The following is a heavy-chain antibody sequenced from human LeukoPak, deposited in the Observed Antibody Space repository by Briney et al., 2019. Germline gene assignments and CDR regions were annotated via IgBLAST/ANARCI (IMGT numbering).Heavy chain of an antibody. CDR3: ARSSGSYRPFDS. Sequence: GGSLRLSCAASGFTFSSFEVNWVRQAPGKGLEWISHISHTFDIKYADSVKGRFTISRDNAKNSQYLQMASLRAQDTGIYYCARSSGSYRPFDSWGQGTLVIVSS. D-gene: IGHD3-22*01. CDR2: ISHTFDI. CDR1: GFTFSSFE. J-gene: IGHJ4*02. V-gene: IGHV3-48*03.